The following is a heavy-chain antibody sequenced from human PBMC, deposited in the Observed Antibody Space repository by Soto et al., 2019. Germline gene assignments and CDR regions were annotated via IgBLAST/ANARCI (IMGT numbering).Heavy chain of an antibody. CDR3: ALLPSVNYYYYFDMDV. Sequence: GASVKVSCKASGYTFTSYYMHWVRQAPGQGLEWMGIINLSGGSTSYAQKFQGRVTMTRDTSTSTVYMELSSLRSEDTSVYYCALLPSVNYYYYFDMDVWGQGTTVTVSS. CDR1: GYTFTSYY. V-gene: IGHV1-46*01. CDR2: INLSGGST. J-gene: IGHJ6*02. D-gene: IGHD3-22*01.